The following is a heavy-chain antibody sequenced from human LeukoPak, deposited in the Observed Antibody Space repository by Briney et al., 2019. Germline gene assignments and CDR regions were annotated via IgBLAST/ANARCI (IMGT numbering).Heavy chain of an antibody. Sequence: ASVKVSCKASGYTFTSYYMHWVRQAPGQGLEWMGIINPSGGSTSYAQKFQGRVTMTRDTSTSTVYMELSSLRSEDTAVYYCARDLGDGAAAVYYFDYWGQGTLVTVSS. CDR1: GYTFTSYY. CDR2: INPSGGST. CDR3: ARDLGDGAAAVYYFDY. J-gene: IGHJ4*02. V-gene: IGHV1-46*01. D-gene: IGHD6-13*01.